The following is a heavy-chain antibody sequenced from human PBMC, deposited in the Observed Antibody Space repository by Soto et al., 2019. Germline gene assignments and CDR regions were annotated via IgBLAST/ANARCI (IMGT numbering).Heavy chain of an antibody. CDR3: ARDPYSSGWYYFDY. D-gene: IGHD6-19*01. Sequence: GGSLRLSCAASGFTFSSYAMHWVPQAPGKGLEWVAVISYDGSNKYYADSVKGRFTISRDNSKNTLYLQMNSLRAEDTAVYYCARDPYSSGWYYFDYWGQGTLVTVSS. CDR1: GFTFSSYA. J-gene: IGHJ4*02. V-gene: IGHV3-30-3*01. CDR2: ISYDGSNK.